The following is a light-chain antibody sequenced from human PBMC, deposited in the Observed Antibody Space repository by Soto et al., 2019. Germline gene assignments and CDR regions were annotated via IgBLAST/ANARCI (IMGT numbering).Light chain of an antibody. CDR3: SSYTSSSTYV. Sequence: ALTQPASVSGSPGQSITISCTGTSSDVGGYNYVSWYQLHPGKAPKLMVYEVSNRPSGVSNRFSGSKSGNTASLTISGLQAEDEADYYCSSYTSSSTYVFGTGTKVTVL. J-gene: IGLJ1*01. CDR1: SSDVGGYNY. CDR2: EVS. V-gene: IGLV2-14*01.